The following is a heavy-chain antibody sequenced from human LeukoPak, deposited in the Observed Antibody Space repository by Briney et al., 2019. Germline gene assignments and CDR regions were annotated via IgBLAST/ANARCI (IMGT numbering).Heavy chain of an antibody. J-gene: IGHJ4*02. V-gene: IGHV4-59*01. D-gene: IGHD3-10*01. CDR1: GGSISSYY. Sequence: SETLSLTCTVSGGSISSYYWSWIRRPPGKGLEWIGYIYYSGSTNYNPSLKSRVTISVDTSKNQFSLKLSSVTAADTAVYYCARDALSYYGSGSYGLRYWGQGTLVTVSS. CDR2: IYYSGST. CDR3: ARDALSYYGSGSYGLRY.